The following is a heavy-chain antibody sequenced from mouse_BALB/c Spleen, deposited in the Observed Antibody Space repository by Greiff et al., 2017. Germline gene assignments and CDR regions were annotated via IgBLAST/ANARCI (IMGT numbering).Heavy chain of an antibody. V-gene: IGHV1S81*02. CDR1: GYTFTSYY. CDR3: TPMIYYAMDY. CDR2: INPSNGGT. D-gene: IGHD2-3*01. J-gene: IGHJ4*01. Sequence: QVQLQQSGAELVKPGASVKLSCKASGYTFTSYYMYWVKQRPGQGLEWIGEINPSNGGTNFNEKFKSKATLTVDKSSSTAYMQLSSLTSEDSAVYYCTPMIYYAMDYWGQGTSVTVSS.